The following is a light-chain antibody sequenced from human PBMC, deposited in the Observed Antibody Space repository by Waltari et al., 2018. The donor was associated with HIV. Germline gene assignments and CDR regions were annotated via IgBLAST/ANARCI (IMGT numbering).Light chain of an antibody. CDR2: LAS. J-gene: IGKJ5*01. CDR1: QPIDNY. V-gene: IGKV1-39*01. CDR3: QQTYSPPRT. Sequence: DIRMTQSPPSLSPSVGDTVTFTCRARQPIDNYLHWYQHKPGQVPKLLIYLASTLHSGVPPRFSGSGSGTSFSLTLSGVQPDDVATYFCQQTYSPPRTFGQGTRLE.